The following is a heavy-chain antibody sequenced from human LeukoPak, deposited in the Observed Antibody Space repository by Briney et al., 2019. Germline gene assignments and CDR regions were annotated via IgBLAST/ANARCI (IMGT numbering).Heavy chain of an antibody. Sequence: AGGSLRLSCAASGFTFSSYAMSWVRQAPGKGLEWVSAISGSGGSTYYADSVKGRLTISRDNSKNTLYLQMNSQRAEDTAVYYCAKDRTYFDYFHDAFDIWGQGTMVTVSS. V-gene: IGHV3-23*01. CDR2: ISGSGGST. CDR1: GFTFSSYA. J-gene: IGHJ3*02. CDR3: AKDRTYFDYFHDAFDI. D-gene: IGHD3-9*01.